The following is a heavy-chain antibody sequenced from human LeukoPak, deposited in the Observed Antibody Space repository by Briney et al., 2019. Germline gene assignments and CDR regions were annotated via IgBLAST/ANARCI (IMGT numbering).Heavy chain of an antibody. CDR2: ISYDGSNK. Sequence: PGGSLRLSCAASGFTFSSYAMHWVRQAPGKGLEWVAVISYDGSNKYYADSVKGRFTISRDNSKNTLYLQMNSLRAEDTAVYYCARKLLPSGIGAFDIWGQGTMVTVSS. D-gene: IGHD6-25*01. CDR3: ARKLLPSGIGAFDI. V-gene: IGHV3-30-3*01. CDR1: GFTFSSYA. J-gene: IGHJ3*02.